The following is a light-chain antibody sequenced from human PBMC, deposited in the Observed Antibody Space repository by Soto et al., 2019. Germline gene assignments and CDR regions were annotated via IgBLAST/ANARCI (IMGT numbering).Light chain of an antibody. CDR2: GAS. V-gene: IGKV1-5*01. CDR1: EDIDTS. Sequence: DIQMTHSPSTLSVSLGDRITITCRASEDIDTSLAWFQQRPGKAPKVLIAGASGLMNGVPSTFSGSGSGKEFALTISSVQPDDFATHFCQHYDTFSWTFGQGSKVEIX. CDR3: QHYDTFSWT. J-gene: IGKJ1*01.